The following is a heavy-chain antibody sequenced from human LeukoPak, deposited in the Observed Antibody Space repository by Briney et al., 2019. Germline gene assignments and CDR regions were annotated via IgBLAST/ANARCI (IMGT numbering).Heavy chain of an antibody. CDR2: IHPRRGDT. V-gene: IGHV1-2*02. D-gene: IGHD3-10*01. CDR1: GYSFTAFY. J-gene: IGHJ4*02. Sequence: ASVKVSCKTSGYSFTAFYIHWVRQAPGQGLEWMGWIHPRRGDTNYAQKFQGSVTITRDTSISTAYLDLSSLRSDDTAVYYCARDGDYGTGSYYRGCVGSWGQGMPVTVSP. CDR3: ARDGDYGTGSYYRGCVGS.